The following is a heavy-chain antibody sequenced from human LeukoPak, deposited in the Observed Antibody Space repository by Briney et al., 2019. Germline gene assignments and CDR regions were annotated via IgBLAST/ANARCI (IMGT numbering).Heavy chain of an antibody. V-gene: IGHV4-61*01. D-gene: IGHD1-26*01. J-gene: IGHJ3*02. Sequence: SETLSLTCTVSGGSVSSGSYYWSWIRQPPGKGLEWIGYIYYSGSTNYNSSLKSRVTISVDTSKNQFSLKLSSVTAADTAVYYCARVGATYDAFDICGQGTMVTVSS. CDR2: IYYSGST. CDR3: ARVGATYDAFDI. CDR1: GGSVSSGSYY.